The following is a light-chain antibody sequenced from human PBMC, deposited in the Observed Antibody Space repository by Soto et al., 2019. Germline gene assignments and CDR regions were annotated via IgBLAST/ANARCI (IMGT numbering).Light chain of an antibody. CDR3: CSYAGTYSLL. J-gene: IGLJ3*02. Sequence: QSALTQPHSVSGSPGQSVTISCTGTSSDVGGYNFVSWYQQHPGKAPKLMIYDVNKRSSGVPDRFSGSKSGNTASLAISGLQAEDEADYYCCSYAGTYSLLFGGGTKLTVL. CDR2: DVN. CDR1: SSDVGGYNF. V-gene: IGLV2-11*01.